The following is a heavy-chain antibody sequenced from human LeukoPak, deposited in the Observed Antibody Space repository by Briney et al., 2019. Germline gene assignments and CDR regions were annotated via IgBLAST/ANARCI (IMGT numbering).Heavy chain of an antibody. D-gene: IGHD3-3*01. CDR3: AKGGRFLEWLLYSFDY. V-gene: IGHV3-23*01. CDR1: GFTFSSYA. CDR2: ISGSGGST. Sequence: PGGSLRLSCAASGFTFSSYAMSWVCQAPGKGLEWVSAISGSGGSTYYADSVKGRFTISRDNSKNTLYLQMNSLRAEDTAVYYCAKGGRFLEWLLYSFDYWGQGTLVTVSS. J-gene: IGHJ4*02.